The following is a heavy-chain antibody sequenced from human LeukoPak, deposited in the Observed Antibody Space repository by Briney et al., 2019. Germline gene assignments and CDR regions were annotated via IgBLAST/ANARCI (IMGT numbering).Heavy chain of an antibody. J-gene: IGHJ4*02. V-gene: IGHV3-9*01. CDR3: AKDLGPYSRSWFDY. Sequence: PGGSLRLSCAASGFTFDDYAMHWVRQAPGKGLEWVSGISWNSGSIGYADSVKGRFTISRDNAKNSLYLQMNSLRAEDTALYYCAKDLGPYSRSWFDYWGQGTLVTVSS. CDR2: ISWNSGSI. CDR1: GFTFDDYA. D-gene: IGHD6-13*01.